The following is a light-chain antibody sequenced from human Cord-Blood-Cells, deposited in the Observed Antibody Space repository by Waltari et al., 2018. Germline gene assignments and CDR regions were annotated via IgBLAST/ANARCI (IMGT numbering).Light chain of an antibody. CDR1: SSDVGGYNY. J-gene: IGLJ3*02. CDR3: CSYAGSYTGV. Sequence: QSALTQPRSVSGSPGQSVTISCTGTSSDVGGYNYVSWYQQHPGKAPKLMIYDVSKRPSGVPDRFSGSKSGNTGSLTISGLQAEDEADYYCCSYAGSYTGVFGGGTKLTVL. CDR2: DVS. V-gene: IGLV2-11*01.